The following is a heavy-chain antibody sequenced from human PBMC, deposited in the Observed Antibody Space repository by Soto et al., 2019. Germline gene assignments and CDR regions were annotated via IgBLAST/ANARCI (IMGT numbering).Heavy chain of an antibody. D-gene: IGHD1-1*01. J-gene: IGHJ4*02. CDR2: IYPSDADT. CDR3: ARTTEMALYFFDF. CDR1: GYIFTNYW. V-gene: IGHV5-51*01. Sequence: PGESLKISCKGSGYIFTNYWIVWVRQVPGKGLEWMGSIYPSDADTRYNPSFQGQVTISADKSITTAYLQWSSLKASDTAIYYCARTTEMALYFFDFWGQGALVTVSS.